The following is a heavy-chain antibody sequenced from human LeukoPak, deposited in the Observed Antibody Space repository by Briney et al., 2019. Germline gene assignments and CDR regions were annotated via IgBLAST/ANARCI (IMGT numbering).Heavy chain of an antibody. CDR1: EFTVSSNY. Sequence: GGSRRLSCAASEFTVSSNYMSWVRQAPGKGLEWVSIIYSGGSTDYADSVKGRFTISRDNSKNTLYLQMNSLRAEDTAVYYCARVLFGYSYGYYFDYWGQGTLVTVSA. D-gene: IGHD5-18*01. CDR3: ARVLFGYSYGYYFDY. J-gene: IGHJ4*02. CDR2: IYSGGST. V-gene: IGHV3-53*01.